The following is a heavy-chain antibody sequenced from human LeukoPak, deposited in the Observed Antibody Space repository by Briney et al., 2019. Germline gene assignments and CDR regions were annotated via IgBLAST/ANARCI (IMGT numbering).Heavy chain of an antibody. Sequence: GGSLRLSCAASGFNFNEVWMSWVRQAPAKGPEWVANINGDGTAKNYLDSVKGRLTISGDNSKNTLYLQMNSLRAEDTAVYYCARNVLRVVDYYYYGMDVWGQGTTVTVSS. V-gene: IGHV3-7*01. D-gene: IGHD3-3*01. CDR3: ARNVLRVVDYYYYGMDV. CDR1: GFNFNEVW. J-gene: IGHJ6*02. CDR2: INGDGTAK.